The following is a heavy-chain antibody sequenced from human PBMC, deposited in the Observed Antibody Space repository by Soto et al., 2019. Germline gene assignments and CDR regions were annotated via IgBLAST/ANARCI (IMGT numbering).Heavy chain of an antibody. D-gene: IGHD3-22*01. Sequence: EVQLVESGGGLVKPGGSLRLSCAASGFTFSSYSMNWVRQAPGKGLEWVSSISSSSSYIYYADSVKGRFTISRDNAKNSLYLQMNSLRAEDTAVYYCVRVATMIVVVDWFDPWGQGTLVTVSS. V-gene: IGHV3-21*01. CDR2: ISSSSSYI. CDR3: VRVATMIVVVDWFDP. J-gene: IGHJ5*02. CDR1: GFTFSSYS.